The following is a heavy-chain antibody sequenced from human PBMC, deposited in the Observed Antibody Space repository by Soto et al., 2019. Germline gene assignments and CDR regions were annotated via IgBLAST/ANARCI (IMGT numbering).Heavy chain of an antibody. J-gene: IGHJ6*02. CDR2: IVSSSSYT. CDR1: GFTFSDYY. D-gene: IGHD1-26*01. V-gene: IGHV3-11*06. Sequence: PGGSLRLSCAASGFTFSDYYMSWIRQAPGKGLEWVSYIVSSSSYTNYADSVKGRFTISRDNAKNSLYLEMNSLRAEDTAVYYCAKDYYGGYYYGMDVWGQGTTVTVSS. CDR3: AKDYYGGYYYGMDV.